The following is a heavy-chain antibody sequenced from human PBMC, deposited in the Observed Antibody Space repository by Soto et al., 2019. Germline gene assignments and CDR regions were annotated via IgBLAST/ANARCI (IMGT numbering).Heavy chain of an antibody. J-gene: IGHJ4*02. CDR2: IYYRWGT. D-gene: IGHD6-19*01. CDR1: GGSISSSSYY. CDR3: ARQAVAGYFDY. V-gene: IGHV4-39*01. Sequence: QLQLQESGPGLVKPSETLSLTCTVSGGSISSSSYYWGWIRQPPGKGLEWIGSIYYRWGTYYNPALKRRVTISVDTSKNQVSLKLSSVTAADTAVCYCARQAVAGYFDYWGQGTLVTVSS.